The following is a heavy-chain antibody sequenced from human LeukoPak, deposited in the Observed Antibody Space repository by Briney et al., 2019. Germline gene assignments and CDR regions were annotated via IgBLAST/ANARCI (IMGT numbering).Heavy chain of an antibody. J-gene: IGHJ6*02. CDR3: ARSLMVRGVITPKYGMDV. CDR2: ISYDGSNK. V-gene: IGHV3-30-3*01. CDR1: GFTFSSYA. Sequence: PGRSLRLSCAASGFTFSSYAMHWVRQAPGEGLEWVAVISYDGSNKYYADSVKGRFTISRDNSKNTLYLQMNSLRAEDTAVYYCARSLMVRGVITPKYGMDVWGQGTTVTVSS. D-gene: IGHD3-10*01.